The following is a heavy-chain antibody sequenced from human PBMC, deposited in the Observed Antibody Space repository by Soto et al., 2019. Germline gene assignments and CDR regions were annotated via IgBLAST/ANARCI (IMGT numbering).Heavy chain of an antibody. CDR1: GGSISSSSYY. CDR2: IYYSGST. V-gene: IGHV4-39*01. Sequence: QLQLQESGPGLVKPSETLSLTCTVSGGSISSSSYYWGWIRQPPGKGLEWIGSIYYSGSTYYNPTLKSRVTISSDKSNNQCSLTLGSVTAPDPAVYYCARTYSSHFDYWGQGTLVTVSS. J-gene: IGHJ4*02. CDR3: ARTYSSHFDY. D-gene: IGHD6-13*01.